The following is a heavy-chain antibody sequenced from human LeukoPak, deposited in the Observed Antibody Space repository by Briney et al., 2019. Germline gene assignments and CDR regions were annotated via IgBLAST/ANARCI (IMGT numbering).Heavy chain of an antibody. CDR1: GGSISSSSYY. D-gene: IGHD6-19*01. CDR2: IYYSGST. J-gene: IGHJ3*02. V-gene: IGHV4-39*07. Sequence: KPSETLSLTCTVSGGSISSSSYYWGWIRQPPGKGLEWIGSIYYSGSTYYNPSLKSRVTISVDTSKNQFSLKLSSVTAADTAVYYCARSIAVAGLRAFDIWGQGTMVTVSS. CDR3: ARSIAVAGLRAFDI.